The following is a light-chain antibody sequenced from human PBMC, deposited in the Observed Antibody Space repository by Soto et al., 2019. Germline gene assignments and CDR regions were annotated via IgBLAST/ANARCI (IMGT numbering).Light chain of an antibody. CDR3: MQAIQTPWT. J-gene: IGKJ1*01. V-gene: IGKV2-28*01. CDR1: QSLQHSNGYNY. Sequence: DIVMTQSPLSLPVTPGEPASISCRSSQSLQHSNGYNYLDWYLQKPGQSPQLLIYLGSHRASRVPERFSGSASGTDFTPKITRVEAEDVVVYCCMQAIQTPWTFGQGTKVEIK. CDR2: LGS.